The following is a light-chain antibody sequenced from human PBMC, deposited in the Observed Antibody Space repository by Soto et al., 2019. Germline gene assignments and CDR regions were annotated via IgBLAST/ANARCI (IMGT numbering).Light chain of an antibody. V-gene: IGLV4-69*01. CDR3: QTWGTGIYV. J-gene: IGLJ7*01. CDR2: LNGDGTH. Sequence: QPVLTQSPSASASLGASVKLTCTLSSGHSSYAIAWHQQQPEKGPRYLMKLNGDGTHSKGDGIPDRFSGSSSGAERYLTISRLQSEDEADYYCQTWGTGIYVFGGGTQLTVL. CDR1: SGHSSYA.